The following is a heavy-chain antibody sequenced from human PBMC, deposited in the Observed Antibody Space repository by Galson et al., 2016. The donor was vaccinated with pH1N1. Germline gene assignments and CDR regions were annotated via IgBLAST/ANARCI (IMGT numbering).Heavy chain of an antibody. CDR3: AGVRPEWELGGNWFDP. CDR1: GFTFSSYW. D-gene: IGHD1-26*01. J-gene: IGHJ5*02. Sequence: SLRLSCAASGFTFSSYWMSWVRQAPGKGLEWVANIKQDGSEKYSVDSVKGRLTISRDNAKNSLYLQMNTLRAEDTAVYYCAGVRPEWELGGNWFDPWGQGTLVTVSS. CDR2: IKQDGSEK. V-gene: IGHV3-7*01.